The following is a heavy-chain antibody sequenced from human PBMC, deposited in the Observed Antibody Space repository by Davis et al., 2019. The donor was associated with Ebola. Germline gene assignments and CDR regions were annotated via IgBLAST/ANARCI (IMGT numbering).Heavy chain of an antibody. Sequence: ASVKVSCKASGYTFTGYYMHWVRQAPGQGLEWMGWINPNSGGTNYAQKFQGWVTMTRDTSTSTAYMELRSLRSDDTAVYYCARDVGATTDLYYWGQGTLVTVSS. V-gene: IGHV1-2*04. J-gene: IGHJ4*01. D-gene: IGHD1-26*01. CDR2: INPNSGGT. CDR1: GYTFTGYY. CDR3: ARDVGATTDLYY.